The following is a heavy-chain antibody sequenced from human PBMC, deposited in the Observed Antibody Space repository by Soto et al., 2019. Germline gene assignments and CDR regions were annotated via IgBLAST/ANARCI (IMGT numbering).Heavy chain of an antibody. V-gene: IGHV3-15*02. CDR3: TTARRNSYGREV. Sequence: EVQLVESGGALVKPGGSLRLSCAASEFTFSKAWMSWVRQAPGKGLEWVGRIKSNADGGTIDYAAPVKGRYTISRDDSKNMLYLQINSLKTEGRAVYYCTTARRNSYGREVCGQGTTVTVCS. CDR2: IKSNADGGTI. CDR1: EFTFSKAW. J-gene: IGHJ6*02.